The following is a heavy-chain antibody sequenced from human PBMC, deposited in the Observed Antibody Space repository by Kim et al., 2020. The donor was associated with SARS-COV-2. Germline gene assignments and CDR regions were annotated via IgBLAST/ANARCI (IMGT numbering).Heavy chain of an antibody. CDR3: AKDRRMGSGIRRPLYYFDY. V-gene: IGHV3-30*18. CDR1: GFTFSSYG. Sequence: GGSLRLSCAASGFTFSSYGMHWVRQAPGKGLEWVAVISYDGSNKYYADSVKGRFTISRDNSKNTLYLQMNSLRAEDTAVYYCAKDRRMGSGIRRPLYYFDYWGQGTLVTVSS. D-gene: IGHD3-10*01. CDR2: ISYDGSNK. J-gene: IGHJ4*02.